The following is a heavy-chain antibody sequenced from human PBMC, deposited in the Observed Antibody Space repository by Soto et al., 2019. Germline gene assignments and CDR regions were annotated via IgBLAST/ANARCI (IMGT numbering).Heavy chain of an antibody. V-gene: IGHV3-66*04. CDR2: IYAGGTT. CDR3: ARRSGPNYFDY. CDR1: GFSISSNY. J-gene: IGHJ4*02. Sequence: PGGSLRLSCAASGFSISSNYMSWVRQAPGKGLEWVSVIYAGGTTYSADSVKGRFTVSRDKSKNTLYLQMDSLRVEDTAIYYCARRSGPNYFDYWGQGTLVTVSS.